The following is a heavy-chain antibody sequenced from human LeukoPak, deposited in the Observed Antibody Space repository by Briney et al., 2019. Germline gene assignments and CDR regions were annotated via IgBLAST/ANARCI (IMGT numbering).Heavy chain of an antibody. CDR3: TSGAAGTSNFDY. V-gene: IGHV3-73*01. CDR1: GFTFSGSA. D-gene: IGHD6-13*01. J-gene: IGHJ4*02. CDR2: IRSKANSYAT. Sequence: GGSLRLSCAASGFTFSGSAMHWVRQASGKGLEWVGRIRSKANSYATAYAASVKGRFTISRGDSKNTAYLQMNSLKTEDTAVYYCTSGAAGTSNFDYWGQGTLVTVSS.